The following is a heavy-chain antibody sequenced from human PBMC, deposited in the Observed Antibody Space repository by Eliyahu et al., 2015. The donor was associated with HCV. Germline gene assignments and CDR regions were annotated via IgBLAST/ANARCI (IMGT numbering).Heavy chain of an antibody. CDR1: GFSLSKYW. Sequence: EVQLVESGGGLVQPGGSLRLSCAASGFSLSKYWMSWVRQAPGKGLEWVANIWEGGRDYYMDSVKGRFTISRDNAKNSVYLQMNSLRAGDMAVYYCVRENYGMDVWGQGTTVTVSS. CDR3: VRENYGMDV. CDR2: IWEGGRD. J-gene: IGHJ6*02. V-gene: IGHV3-7*01.